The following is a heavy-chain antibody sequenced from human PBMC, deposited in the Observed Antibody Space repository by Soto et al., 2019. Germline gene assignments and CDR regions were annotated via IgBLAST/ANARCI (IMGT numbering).Heavy chain of an antibody. CDR1: ADSFSTYY. J-gene: IGHJ4*02. Sequence: SETLSLTCSVSADSFSTYYWSWIRQPAGERLEWIGRIHDTGRTNYNPSLKSRVTMSVDTSKNQFSLRVNSVTAADTAVYYCARESVSGTYRFDSWGQGTLVTVSS. CDR3: ARESVSGTYRFDS. CDR2: IHDTGRT. D-gene: IGHD3-16*02. V-gene: IGHV4-4*07.